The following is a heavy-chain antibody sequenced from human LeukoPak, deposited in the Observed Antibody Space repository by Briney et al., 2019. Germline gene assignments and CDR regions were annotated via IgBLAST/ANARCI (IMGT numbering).Heavy chain of an antibody. CDR2: IESRSSGGTT. D-gene: IGHD3-22*01. CDR1: GFTFSNAW. J-gene: IGHJ4*02. CDR3: TADDLDNHASSGRDY. Sequence: GGSLRLSCAASGFTFSNAWMNWVRQAPGKGLEWVGRIESRSSGGTTEYAAPVKDRFTISRDDSKNTLYPQMNSLKSEDTAVYYCTADDLDNHASSGRDYWGQGTLVTVSS. V-gene: IGHV3-15*04.